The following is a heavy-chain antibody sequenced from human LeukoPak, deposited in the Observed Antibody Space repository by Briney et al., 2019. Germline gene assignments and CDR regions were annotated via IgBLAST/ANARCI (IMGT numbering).Heavy chain of an antibody. J-gene: IGHJ4*02. CDR1: GGSISSYY. CDR3: AREGGVDVR. Sequence: SETLSLTCTVSGGSISSYYWSWIRQPPGKGLEWIGYIYYSGSANYNPSLKSRVTISVDTSKNQFSLKLSSVTAADTAVYYCAREGGVDVRWGQGTLVTVSS. D-gene: IGHD3-16*01. V-gene: IGHV4-59*01. CDR2: IYYSGSA.